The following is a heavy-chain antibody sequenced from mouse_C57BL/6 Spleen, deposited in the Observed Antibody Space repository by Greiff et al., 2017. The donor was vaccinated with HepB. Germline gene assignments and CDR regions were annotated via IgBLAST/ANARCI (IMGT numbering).Heavy chain of an antibody. CDR3: ARHDYGSSPFDY. J-gene: IGHJ2*01. CDR1: GFTFSDYY. CDR2: ISNGGGST. V-gene: IGHV5-12*01. D-gene: IGHD1-1*01. Sequence: EVKLMESGGGLVQPGGSLKLSCAASGFTFSDYYMYWVRQTPEKRLEWVAYISNGGGSTYYPDTVKGRFTISRDNAKNTLYLQMSRLKSEDTAMYYCARHDYGSSPFDYWGQGTTLTVSS.